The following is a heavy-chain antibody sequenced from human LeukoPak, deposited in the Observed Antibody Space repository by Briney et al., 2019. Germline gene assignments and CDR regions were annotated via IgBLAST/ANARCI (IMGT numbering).Heavy chain of an antibody. CDR2: ISYDGSNK. CDR1: GFTFSSYA. D-gene: IGHD6-19*01. CDR3: SKVLGQWLNDYYYYYMGV. Sequence: GRSLRLSCAASGFTFSSYAKHWVRQAPGEGLEGGAVISYDGSNKYYADSVKGRFTISRDNSKNTLYLQMNSLRAEDTAVYYCSKVLGQWLNDYYYYYMGVWGKGTTVTVSS. J-gene: IGHJ6*03. V-gene: IGHV3-30-3*01.